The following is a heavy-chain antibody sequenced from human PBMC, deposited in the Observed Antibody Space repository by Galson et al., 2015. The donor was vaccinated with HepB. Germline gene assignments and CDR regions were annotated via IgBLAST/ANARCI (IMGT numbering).Heavy chain of an antibody. CDR2: IHSNSDGGAT. J-gene: IGHJ4*02. D-gene: IGHD1-26*01. V-gene: IGHV3-15*01. CDR1: GFNFRAAW. CDR3: VTDLEQSGSYIY. Sequence: SLRLSCAASGFNFRAAWMTWIRQPPGKGLEWVGRIHSNSDGGATEYSPHVKGRFSLSRDDSRKTLYLQMNSLKRDDTGVYYCVTDLEQSGSYIYWGQGTLVTVFS.